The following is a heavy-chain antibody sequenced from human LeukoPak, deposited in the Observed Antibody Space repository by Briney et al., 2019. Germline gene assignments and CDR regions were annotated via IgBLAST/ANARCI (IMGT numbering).Heavy chain of an antibody. CDR3: ARASYCSDGSCYSDY. CDR2: ISAYNGNT. J-gene: IGHJ4*02. CDR1: GYTFTNYG. D-gene: IGHD2-15*01. V-gene: IGHV1-18*01. Sequence: ASVKVSCKASGYTFTNYGISWVRQAPGQGLEWMGWISAYNGNTIYAQKVKGRVTMTTDTSTSTAYMELRSLNSDDAAVYYCARASYCSDGSCYSDYWGQGTLVTVSS.